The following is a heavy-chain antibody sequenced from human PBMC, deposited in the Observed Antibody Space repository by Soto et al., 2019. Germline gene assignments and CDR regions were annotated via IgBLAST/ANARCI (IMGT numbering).Heavy chain of an antibody. V-gene: IGHV3-53*01. CDR1: GFTVSSNY. Sequence: GGSLRLSCAASGFTVSSNYMSWVRQAPGKGLEWVSVIYSGGSTYYADSVKGRFTISRDKSKNTLYLQMNSLRAEDTAVYYCLVIPKRRIASSERRLDYWGQGTLVTVSS. D-gene: IGHD6-13*01. CDR3: LVIPKRRIASSERRLDY. J-gene: IGHJ4*02. CDR2: IYSGGST.